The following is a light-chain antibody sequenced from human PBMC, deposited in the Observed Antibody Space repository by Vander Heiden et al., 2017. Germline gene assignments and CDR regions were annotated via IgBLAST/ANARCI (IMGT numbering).Light chain of an antibody. CDR3: SSYTSSSTWV. CDR1: SSDVGGYNS. CDR2: DVS. V-gene: IGLV2-14*01. J-gene: IGLJ3*02. Sequence: QSALTQPASVSGSPGQSLTVSCTGNSSDVGGYNSVSWFQQHPGKAPKLMIYDVSNRPSGFSNRFSGSKSGNTASLTISGLQAEDEADYYCSSYTSSSTWVFCGGTELTVL.